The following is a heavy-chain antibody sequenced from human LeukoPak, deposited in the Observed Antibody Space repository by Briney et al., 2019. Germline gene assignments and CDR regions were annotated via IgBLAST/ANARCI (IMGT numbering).Heavy chain of an antibody. V-gene: IGHV3-30*02. CDR3: AKDLSPGYCSSTSCYQFPFDY. CDR2: IRYDGSNK. J-gene: IGHJ4*02. Sequence: PGGSLRLSCAASGFTFSSYGMRWVRQAPGKGLEWVAFIRYDGSNKYYADSVKGRFTISRDNSKNTLYLQMNSLRAEDTAVYYCAKDLSPGYCSSTSCYQFPFDYWGQGTLVTVSS. D-gene: IGHD2-2*03. CDR1: GFTFSSYG.